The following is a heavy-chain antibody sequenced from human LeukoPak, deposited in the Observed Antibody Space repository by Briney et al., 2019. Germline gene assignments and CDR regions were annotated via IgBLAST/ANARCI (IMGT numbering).Heavy chain of an antibody. CDR1: GYTFTSYD. D-gene: IGHD1-1*01. V-gene: IGHV1-8*01. CDR2: MNPNSGNT. CDR3: ARDPNWNDVSRNFDY. Sequence: ASVKVSCKASGYTFTSYDINWVRQAPGQGLEWMGWMNPNSGNTGYAQKFQGRVTMTRDTSISTAYMELSRLRSDDTAVYYCARDPNWNDVSRNFDYWGQGTLVTVSS. J-gene: IGHJ4*02.